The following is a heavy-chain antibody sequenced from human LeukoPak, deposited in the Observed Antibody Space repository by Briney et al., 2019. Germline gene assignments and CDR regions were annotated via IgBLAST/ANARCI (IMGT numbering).Heavy chain of an antibody. J-gene: IGHJ4*02. D-gene: IGHD2-2*01. CDR1: GGSISSYY. Sequence: SETLSLTCTVSGGSISSYYWSWIRQPPGKGLEWIGYIYYSGSTNYNPSLKGRVTISVDTSKNQFSLKLSSVTAANTAVYYCARYYCSSTSCYFDYWGQGTLVTVSS. V-gene: IGHV4-59*01. CDR3: ARYYCSSTSCYFDY. CDR2: IYYSGST.